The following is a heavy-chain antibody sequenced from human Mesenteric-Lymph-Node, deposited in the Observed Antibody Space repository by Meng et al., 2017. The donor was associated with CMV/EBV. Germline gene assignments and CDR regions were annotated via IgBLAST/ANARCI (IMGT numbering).Heavy chain of an antibody. Sequence: QLQLQDSGPGLVKPSETLSPSCIVSGDSISNSTYYWTWIRQSPGKGLEWIGSVHHSGTTYYNPSLKGRLTISVDTSANLFSLRLTTVTAADTATYYCARRGNYDSDYSEYWGQGTLVTVSS. CDR2: VHHSGTT. D-gene: IGHD3-22*01. CDR3: ARRGNYDSDYSEY. CDR1: GDSISNSTYY. J-gene: IGHJ4*02. V-gene: IGHV4-39*01.